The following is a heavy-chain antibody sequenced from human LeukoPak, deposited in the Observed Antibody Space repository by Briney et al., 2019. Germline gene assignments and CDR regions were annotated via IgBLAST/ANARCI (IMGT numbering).Heavy chain of an antibody. Sequence: TSVKVSCKASGFPFTTSAVQWVRQARGQRLEWIGWIVVGSDNTNYAQKFQERVTITRDMSTSTAYMELSSLRSEDTAVYYCARAGNYYDSSGYYYPPYYFDYWGQGTLVTVSS. V-gene: IGHV1-58*01. J-gene: IGHJ4*02. CDR1: GFPFTTSA. CDR2: IVVGSDNT. CDR3: ARAGNYYDSSGYYYPPYYFDY. D-gene: IGHD3-22*01.